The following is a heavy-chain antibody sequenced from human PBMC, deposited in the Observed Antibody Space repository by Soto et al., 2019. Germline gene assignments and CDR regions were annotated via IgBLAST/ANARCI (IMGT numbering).Heavy chain of an antibody. CDR3: AREGSSWSNGWFDP. D-gene: IGHD6-13*01. Sequence: QVQLVQSGAAVKKPGSSVKVSCKASGGNFSSYAISWVRQAPGQGLEWRGGIIPIFGTANYAQKFQGRVTITADEATSTAYMELSSLRSEDTAVYYCAREGSSWSNGWFDPWGQGTLVTVS. V-gene: IGHV1-69*01. CDR1: GGNFSSYA. CDR2: IIPIFGTA. J-gene: IGHJ5*02.